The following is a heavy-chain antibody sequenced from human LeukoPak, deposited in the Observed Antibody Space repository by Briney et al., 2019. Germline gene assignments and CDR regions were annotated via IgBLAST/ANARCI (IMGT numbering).Heavy chain of an antibody. CDR2: IYSGTI. CDR1: GFTVSSNS. D-gene: IGHD4-17*01. Sequence: GGSLRLSCTVSGFTVSSNSMSWVRQAPGKGLEWVSFIYSGTIHYSDSVKGRFTISRDNSKNTLYLQMNSLRAEDTAVYYCVKRRGDNGSPDYWGQGTLVTVSS. J-gene: IGHJ4*02. CDR3: VKRRGDNGSPDY. V-gene: IGHV3-53*01.